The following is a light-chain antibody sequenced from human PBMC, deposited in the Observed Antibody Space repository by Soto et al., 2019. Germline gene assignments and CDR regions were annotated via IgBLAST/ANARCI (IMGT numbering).Light chain of an antibody. V-gene: IGKV3-11*01. CDR3: QQRSNWAT. CDR1: QSVSSY. CDR2: DAS. Sequence: EFVLTQSPGTLSLSPGERATLSCRASQSVSSYLAWYQQKPGQAPRVLIYDASNRATGIPARFSGSGPGTDFTLTISSLEPEDFAVYYCQQRSNWATFGPGTKVDIK. J-gene: IGKJ3*01.